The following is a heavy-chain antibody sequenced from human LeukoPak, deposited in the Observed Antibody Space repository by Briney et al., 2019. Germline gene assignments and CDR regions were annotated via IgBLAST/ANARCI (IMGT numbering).Heavy chain of an antibody. J-gene: IGHJ4*02. CDR1: GFTFSNYG. D-gene: IGHD3-22*01. CDR2: ISGSGDTT. Sequence: PGGSLRLSCAASGFTFSNYGMSWVRQAPGKGLEWVSTISGSGDTTYYADSVKGRFTISRDNSKNTLYLQMNSLRAEDTAVYYCAKSPNYYDSSGYPSILDYWGQGTLVTVSS. V-gene: IGHV3-23*01. CDR3: AKSPNYYDSSGYPSILDY.